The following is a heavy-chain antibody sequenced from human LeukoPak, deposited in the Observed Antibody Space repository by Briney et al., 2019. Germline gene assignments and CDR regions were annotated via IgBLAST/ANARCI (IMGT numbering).Heavy chain of an antibody. Sequence: SETLSLTCTVSGGSISSSSYYWGWIRQPPGKGLEWIGSIYYSGSTYYNPSLKSRVTISVDTSKNQFSLKLSSVTAADTAVYYCARHSRDRDGSPAFFDYWGQGTLVTVSS. CDR2: IYYSGST. CDR3: ARHSRDRDGSPAFFDY. D-gene: IGHD3-22*01. J-gene: IGHJ4*02. V-gene: IGHV4-39*01. CDR1: GGSISSSSYY.